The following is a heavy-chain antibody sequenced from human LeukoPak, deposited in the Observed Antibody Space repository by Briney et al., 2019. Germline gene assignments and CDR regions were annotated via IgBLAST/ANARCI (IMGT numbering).Heavy chain of an antibody. Sequence: AXVKVSCKASGYTFTGYYMHWVPQAPGQGVEWIGRINPNSGGTNYAQKFQGRVTMTRETYSSTAYMELSRLRSDYTAVYYCAREGGLYSYGAHWWGQGTLVTVSS. D-gene: IGHD5-18*01. J-gene: IGHJ4*02. CDR2: INPNSGGT. CDR1: GYTFTGYY. CDR3: AREGGLYSYGAHW. V-gene: IGHV1-2*06.